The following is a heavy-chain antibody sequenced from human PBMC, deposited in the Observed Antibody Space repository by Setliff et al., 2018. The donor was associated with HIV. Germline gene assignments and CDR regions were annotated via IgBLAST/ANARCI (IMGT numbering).Heavy chain of an antibody. CDR3: AKGFRPVDTALVSGPTY. CDR1: GFTFSGYA. V-gene: IGHV3-23*01. Sequence: GSLRLSCAASGFTFSGYAMSWGRQTPEKGLEWLTIITSGGSTYYADSAKGRFIISRDNSQNTLYLQMNSLRADDTAIYYCAKGFRPVDTALVSGPTYWGQGIRVTVSS. J-gene: IGHJ4*02. CDR2: ITSGGST. D-gene: IGHD5-18*01.